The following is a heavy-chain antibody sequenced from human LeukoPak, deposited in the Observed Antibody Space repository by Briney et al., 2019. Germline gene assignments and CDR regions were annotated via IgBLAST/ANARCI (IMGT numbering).Heavy chain of an antibody. V-gene: IGHV2-5*02. CDR3: AHMHGSRSSLRL. J-gene: IGHJ4*02. D-gene: IGHD3-10*01. CDR1: GFSLSTSGVG. CDR2: IYWDDDK. Sequence: SGPTLVKPTQTLTLTCTFSGFSLSTSGVGVGWIRQPPGKALEWLALIYWDDDKRYSPSLKSRLTITKDTSKNQVVLTMTNMDPVGTATYYCAHMHGSRSSLRLWGQGTLVTVSS.